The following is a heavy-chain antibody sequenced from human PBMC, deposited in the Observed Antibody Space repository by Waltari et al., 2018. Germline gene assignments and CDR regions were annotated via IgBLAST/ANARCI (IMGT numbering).Heavy chain of an antibody. J-gene: IGHJ4*02. CDR1: DDSFNDYY. Sequence: QVQLQESGPGLVKPSETLSLTCTISDDSFNDYYWCWIRQPPGKGLEWLGYIYYSGSTDSSPAFKSRVTMSIDTSKNQFCLNLSSVSAADTAVYYCARDEATGYFDSWGQGTLVTVSS. D-gene: IGHD1-1*01. CDR2: IYYSGST. CDR3: ARDEATGYFDS. V-gene: IGHV4-59*01.